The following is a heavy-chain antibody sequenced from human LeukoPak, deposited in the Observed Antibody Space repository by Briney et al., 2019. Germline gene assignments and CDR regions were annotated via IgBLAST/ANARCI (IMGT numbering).Heavy chain of an antibody. Sequence: RRNYWSWIRQPPGKGLEWIGYIYYSGSTNYNPSLKSRVTISVDTSKNQFSLKLSSVTAADTAVYYCARSGIGYFDYWGQGTLVTVSS. J-gene: IGHJ4*02. V-gene: IGHV4-59*01. CDR2: IYYSGST. CDR3: ARSGIGYFDY. D-gene: IGHD2-15*01. CDR1: RRNY.